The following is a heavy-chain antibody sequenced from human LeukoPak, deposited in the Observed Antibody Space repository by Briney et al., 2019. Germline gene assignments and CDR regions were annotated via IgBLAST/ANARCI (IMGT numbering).Heavy chain of an antibody. Sequence: PSETLSLTCTVSGYSISGAYYWGWIRQPPGKGLEWIGRIYHSGSTYYNLSLKSRVTISVDTSKNQFSLKLSSVTAADTAVYYCARDAGYCTNGVCYRGFDYWGQGTLVTVSS. CDR2: IYHSGST. D-gene: IGHD2-8*01. CDR1: GYSISGAYY. CDR3: ARDAGYCTNGVCYRGFDY. V-gene: IGHV4-38-2*02. J-gene: IGHJ4*02.